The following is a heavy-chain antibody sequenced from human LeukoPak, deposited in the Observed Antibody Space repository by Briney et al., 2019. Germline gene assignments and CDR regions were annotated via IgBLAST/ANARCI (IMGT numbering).Heavy chain of an antibody. CDR3: AREGDSSGYSIDY. CDR2: INTSGSST. V-gene: IGHV3-74*01. Sequence: PGGSLRLSCAASGFTFSSYWMHWVRQAQGKGLVWDSRINTSGSSTSYADSVKGRFTISRDNAKNTLYLQMNSLRAEDTAVYYCAREGDSSGYSIDYWGQGTLVTVTS. J-gene: IGHJ4*02. CDR1: GFTFSSYW. D-gene: IGHD3-22*01.